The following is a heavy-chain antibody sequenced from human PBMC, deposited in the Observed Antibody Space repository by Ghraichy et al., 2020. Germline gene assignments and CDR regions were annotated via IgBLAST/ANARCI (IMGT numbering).Heavy chain of an antibody. CDR3: ASGTGWLQTY. V-gene: IGHV4-59*01. CDR2: VHGSGST. CDR1: GGSISNYY. D-gene: IGHD5-18*01. Sequence: SETLSLTCTVSGGSISNYYCNWFRQPPGKGLEWIGYVHGSGSTKYHPSLESRVTVSSDTDKNEFSLSLTSMTPADTAVYYCASGTGWLQTYWGQGTLVTVSP. J-gene: IGHJ4*02.